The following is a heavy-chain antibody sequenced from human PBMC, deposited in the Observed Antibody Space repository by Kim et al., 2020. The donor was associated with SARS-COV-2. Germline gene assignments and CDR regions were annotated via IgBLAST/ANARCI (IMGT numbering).Heavy chain of an antibody. CDR3: ARQIWFGDSTYWYFDL. CDR1: LGSLSGYH. D-gene: IGHD3-10*01. CDR2: INHSGST. V-gene: IGHV4-34*01. J-gene: IGHJ2*01. Sequence: SETLSLTCAVYLGSLSGYHWSWIRQPPGKGLEWIGEINHSGSTNYNPSLKSRITISIDTSKNQFSLKLTSVTAADTAVYYCARQIWFGDSTYWYFDLWGR.